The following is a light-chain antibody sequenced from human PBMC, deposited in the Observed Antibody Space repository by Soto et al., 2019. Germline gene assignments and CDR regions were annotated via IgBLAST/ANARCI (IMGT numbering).Light chain of an antibody. V-gene: IGKV3-15*01. CDR1: ENVHNN. CDR2: GAS. CDR3: QQYDNWPPWT. Sequence: EIVMTQSPATLSVTPGERATLSCRASENVHNNLAWYQHRPGQAPSLLIYGASSRATGIPARFSGSGSGTKFTLTITSLQSEDFAVYYCQQYDNWPPWTFGQGTTVDFK. J-gene: IGKJ1*01.